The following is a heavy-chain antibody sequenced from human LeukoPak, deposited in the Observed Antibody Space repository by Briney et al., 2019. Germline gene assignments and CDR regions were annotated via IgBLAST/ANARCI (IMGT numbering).Heavy chain of an antibody. CDR1: GFTVRSNY. CDR2: IYSGGST. Sequence: PGGSLRLSCVASGFTVRSNYMSWVRQAPGKGLEWVSVIYSGGSTYYADSVKGRFTISRDNSKNTLYLQMNSLRAEDTAVYYCAREGNDYGDYFWTYWGQGTLVTVSS. CDR3: AREGNDYGDYFWTY. V-gene: IGHV3-53*01. D-gene: IGHD4-17*01. J-gene: IGHJ4*02.